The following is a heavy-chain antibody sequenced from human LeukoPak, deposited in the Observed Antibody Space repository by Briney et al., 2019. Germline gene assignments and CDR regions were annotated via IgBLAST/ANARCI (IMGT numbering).Heavy chain of an antibody. CDR1: GYSISSGYY. CDR3: ARDLSMADLSWFDP. J-gene: IGHJ5*02. D-gene: IGHD2-8*01. Sequence: SETLSLTCTVSGYSISSGYYWGWIRQPPGKGLEWIGSIYHSGSTYYNPSLKGRVTISVDTSKNQFSLKLSSVTAADTAVYYCARDLSMADLSWFDPWGQGTLVTVSS. CDR2: IYHSGST. V-gene: IGHV4-38-2*02.